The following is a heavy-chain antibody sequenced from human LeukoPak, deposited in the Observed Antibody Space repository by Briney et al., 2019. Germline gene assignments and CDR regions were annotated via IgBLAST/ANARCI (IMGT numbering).Heavy chain of an antibody. V-gene: IGHV4-59*01. J-gene: IGHJ4*02. Sequence: PSETLSLTCTVSGASISSSYWSWIRQSPGKGLEWIGYIYHTGSTKYNPSLESRVTISVDTSKNQFSLKLTPVTAADTAVYYCARGYFDSRGYSNAFDYWGQGALVTVSS. CDR3: ARGYFDSRGYSNAFDY. CDR1: GASISSSY. CDR2: IYHTGST. D-gene: IGHD3-22*01.